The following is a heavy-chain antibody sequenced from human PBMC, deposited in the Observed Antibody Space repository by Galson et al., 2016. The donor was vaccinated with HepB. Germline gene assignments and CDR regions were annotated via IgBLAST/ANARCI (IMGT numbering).Heavy chain of an antibody. D-gene: IGHD5-24*01. CDR1: GITFGDYG. Sequence: SLRLSCATSGITFGDYGMSWVRQAPGKGLEWVAVISSDGSNGWYADSVKGRFTISRDNSQNTLYLQMSSLRAEDTAAYYCAREAERWNYLDYWGQGALVTVSS. J-gene: IGHJ4*02. V-gene: IGHV3-30*04. CDR3: AREAERWNYLDY. CDR2: ISSDGSNG.